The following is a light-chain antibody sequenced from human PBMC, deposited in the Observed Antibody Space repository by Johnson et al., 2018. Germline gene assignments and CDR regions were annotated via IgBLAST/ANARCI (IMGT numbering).Light chain of an antibody. CDR3: GTWDSSLSAGNV. V-gene: IGLV1-51*02. CDR2: ENN. CDR1: SSNIGNNY. J-gene: IGLJ1*01. Sequence: QSVLTQPPSVSAAPGQKVTISCSGSSSNIGNNYVSWYQQLPGTAPKLLIYENNKRPSGLPDRFSGPKSGTSATMGITGRQTGDEADYYCGTWDSSLSAGNVFGTGTKVTVL.